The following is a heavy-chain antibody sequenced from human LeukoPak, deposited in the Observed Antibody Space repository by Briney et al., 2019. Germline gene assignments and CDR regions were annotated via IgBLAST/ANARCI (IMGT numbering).Heavy chain of an antibody. CDR3: ARDREGVDGTGSAY. CDR1: GFTFSSYS. CDR2: ISSSSSYI. J-gene: IGHJ4*02. V-gene: IGHV3-21*01. Sequence: VGSLRLSCVASGFTFSSYSMNWVRQAPGKGLEWVSSISSSSSYIYYADSLSDGFTLSRDNAKNSLYLEMNSRRAGDTGVYYCARDREGVDGTGSAYWGQGTLVTVSS. D-gene: IGHD3-3*01.